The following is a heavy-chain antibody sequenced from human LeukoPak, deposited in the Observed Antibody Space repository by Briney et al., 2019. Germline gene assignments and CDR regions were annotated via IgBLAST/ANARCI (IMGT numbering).Heavy chain of an antibody. CDR2: FYYSGST. CDR1: GGSISSSSYY. Sequence: SETLSLTCTVSGGSISSSSYYWGWIRQPPGKGLEWIGSFYYSGSTYYNPSLKSRVTISVDTSKNQFSLKLSSVTAADTAVYYCATLDARSSWARIDYWGQGTLVTVSS. V-gene: IGHV4-39*01. J-gene: IGHJ4*02. CDR3: ATLDARSSWARIDY. D-gene: IGHD6-13*01.